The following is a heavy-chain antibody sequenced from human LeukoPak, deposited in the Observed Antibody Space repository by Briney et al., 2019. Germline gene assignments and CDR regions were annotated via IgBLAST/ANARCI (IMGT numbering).Heavy chain of an antibody. D-gene: IGHD4-17*01. V-gene: IGHV3-7*01. Sequence: GGSLRLSCEVSGFTFSGYWMSWVRQAPGKGLEWVANIKPDGGGKNHVDSVKGRFTISRDNVKNSVYLQMNSLRDEDTAVYYCARDRTNDYGHNVGAFDIWGQGTLVTVSS. J-gene: IGHJ3*02. CDR3: ARDRTNDYGHNVGAFDI. CDR2: IKPDGGGK. CDR1: GFTFSGYW.